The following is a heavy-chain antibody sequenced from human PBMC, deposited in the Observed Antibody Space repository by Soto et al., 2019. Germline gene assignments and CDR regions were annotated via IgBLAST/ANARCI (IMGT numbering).Heavy chain of an antibody. Sequence: EVQLVESGGGLLKPGGSLRLSCGASGFTFSNAWMSWVRQAPGKGLEWVGRIKSKTDGGTTDYAAPVKGRFTISRDDSKNPLFLQMNSLKIEDTAVYYCTSDDPINSNWGQGTLVTVSS. CDR3: TSDDPINSN. CDR1: GFTFSNAW. D-gene: IGHD6-13*01. CDR2: IKSKTDGGTT. V-gene: IGHV3-15*01. J-gene: IGHJ4*02.